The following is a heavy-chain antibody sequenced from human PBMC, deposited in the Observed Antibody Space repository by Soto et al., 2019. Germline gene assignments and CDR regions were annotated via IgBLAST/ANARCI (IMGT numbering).Heavy chain of an antibody. J-gene: IGHJ4*01. CDR3: ARGGSAWHEGAY. D-gene: IGHD6-19*01. CDR1: GLTFSSYW. V-gene: IGHV3-7*01. CDR2: INQDGSEK. Sequence: EVQLVESGGGLVQPGGSLRLSCAASGLTFSSYWMTWVRQAPGKGLEWVANINQDGSEKYYVDSLKGRCTISRDNAKNSLCPRMNTLKAEDTAVYYCARGGSAWHEGAYCCHRTLVAVAA.